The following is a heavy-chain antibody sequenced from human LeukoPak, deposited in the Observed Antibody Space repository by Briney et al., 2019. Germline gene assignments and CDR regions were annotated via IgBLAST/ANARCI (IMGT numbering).Heavy chain of an antibody. J-gene: IGHJ4*02. CDR2: IYTSGST. V-gene: IGHV4-61*02. D-gene: IGHD3-3*01. CDR1: GGSISSGSYY. Sequence: SETLSLTCTVSGGSISSGSYYWSWIRQPAGKGLEWIGRIYTSGSTNYNPSLKSRVTISVDTSKNQFSLKLSSVTAADTAVYYCAASPYYDFWSGSYFDYWGQGTLVTVSS. CDR3: AASPYYDFWSGSYFDY.